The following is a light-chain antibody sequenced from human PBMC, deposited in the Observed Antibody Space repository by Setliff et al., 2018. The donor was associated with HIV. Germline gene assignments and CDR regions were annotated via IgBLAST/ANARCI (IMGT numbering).Light chain of an antibody. CDR2: NVN. J-gene: IGLJ1*01. Sequence: QSVLTQVASVSGSLGQSITISCTGTSNDVGGHNLVSWFRVDPGKAPKLIIFNVNLWASGASHRFSASKSGNTASLTISGLQSEDEADYYCCSYSRSSVPYVFGSGTKVTVL. V-gene: IGLV2-23*02. CDR1: SNDVGGHNL. CDR3: CSYSRSSVPYV.